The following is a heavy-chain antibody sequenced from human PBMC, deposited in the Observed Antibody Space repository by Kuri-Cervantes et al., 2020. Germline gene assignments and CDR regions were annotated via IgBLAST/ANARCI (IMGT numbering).Heavy chain of an antibody. J-gene: IGHJ4*02. Sequence: GESLKISCAASGFTFSSYWMSWVRQAPGKGLEWVANIKQDGSEKYYVDSVKGRFTISRDNAKNSLYLQMNSLRAEDTAVYYCARYLGKGLQGGYFDYWGQGTLVTVSS. CDR3: ARYLGKGLQGGYFDY. V-gene: IGHV3-7*01. D-gene: IGHD4-11*01. CDR1: GFTFSSYW. CDR2: IKQDGSEK.